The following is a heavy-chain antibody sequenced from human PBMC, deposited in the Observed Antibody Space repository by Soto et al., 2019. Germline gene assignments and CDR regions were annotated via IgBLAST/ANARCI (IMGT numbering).Heavy chain of an antibody. V-gene: IGHV3-23*01. Sequence: TGGSLRLSCAASGFTISSYARGWVRQGPGKGLEWVAVVSSGGSTHYADSVRGRFTISRDNSKNTLSLQMNSLTAADTAVYFCAKRRGAGGHFDYWGQGALVTVSS. J-gene: IGHJ4*02. CDR2: VSSGGST. CDR1: GFTISSYA. CDR3: AKRRGAGGHFDY. D-gene: IGHD2-15*01.